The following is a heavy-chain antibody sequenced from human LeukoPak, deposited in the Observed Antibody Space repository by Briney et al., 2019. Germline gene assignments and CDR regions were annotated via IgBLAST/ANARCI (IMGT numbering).Heavy chain of an antibody. D-gene: IGHD3-10*01. V-gene: IGHV3-23*01. CDR2: ISGSGGNT. CDR3: AKDRGFGEEVY. Sequence: PGGSLRLSCVASGFTFRYYAMSWVRQAPGKGLEWVSTISGSGGNTYYADSVKGRFTISRDNSKNTLYLQMNSLRAEDTAVYYCAKDRGFGEEVYWGQGTLVTVSS. CDR1: GFTFRYYA. J-gene: IGHJ4*02.